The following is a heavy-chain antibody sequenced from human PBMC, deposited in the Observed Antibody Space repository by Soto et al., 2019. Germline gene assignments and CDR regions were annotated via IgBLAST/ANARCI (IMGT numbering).Heavy chain of an antibody. V-gene: IGHV3-13*01. Sequence: EVQLVESGGGLVQPGGSLRLSCAASGFTFSSYDMHWVRQTAGKGLEWVAAIGTTGDAYYPGSATGRFTISTENAKNSLYLQTNNLRVGDPSVYFCAGGRSGWFAEFDCWGQGAQVSVS. CDR1: GFTFSSYD. CDR2: IGTTGDA. D-gene: IGHD6-19*01. J-gene: IGHJ4*02. CDR3: AGGRSGWFAEFDC.